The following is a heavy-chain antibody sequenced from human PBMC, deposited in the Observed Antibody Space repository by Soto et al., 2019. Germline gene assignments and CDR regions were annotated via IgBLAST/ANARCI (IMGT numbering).Heavy chain of an antibody. V-gene: IGHV4-39*01. Sequence: SETLSLTCTVSGGSISSGDYYWSWIRQPPGKGLEWIGSIYYSGSTYYNPSLKSRVTISVDTSKNQFSLKLSSVTAADTAVYYCARSVVTAKGLGYWGQGTLVTVSS. CDR3: ARSVVTAKGLGY. D-gene: IGHD2-15*01. J-gene: IGHJ4*02. CDR2: IYYSGST. CDR1: GGSISSGDYY.